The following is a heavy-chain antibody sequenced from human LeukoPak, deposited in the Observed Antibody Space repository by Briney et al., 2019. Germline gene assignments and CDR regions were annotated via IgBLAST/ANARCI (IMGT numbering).Heavy chain of an antibody. CDR2: INEDGSEK. D-gene: IGHD6-19*01. CDR3: ARGSGWIFDY. CDR1: GFTFSSFW. V-gene: IGHV3-7*01. J-gene: IGHJ4*02. Sequence: PGGSLRLSCAASGFTFSSFWMSWFRQAPGKGLEYMADINEDGSEKHYVDSVKGRFTIPRDNAKNSLYLQMNSLRDEDTAVYYCARGSGWIFDYWGQGTLVTVSS.